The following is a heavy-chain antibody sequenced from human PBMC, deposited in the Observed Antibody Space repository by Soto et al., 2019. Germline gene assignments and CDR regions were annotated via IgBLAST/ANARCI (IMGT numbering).Heavy chain of an antibody. V-gene: IGHV5-51*01. CDR2: IYPGDHET. D-gene: IGHD6-13*01. Sequence: PGESVKISCXCAGYTFSNFWIGWVRQLPGQGLEWMGIIYPGDHETRYSPSFLGKVTISAETSINTAYLQWSSLEASDSAFYFCARSPRSSPYFDFWGQGALVTVSS. CDR1: GYTFSNFW. J-gene: IGHJ4*02. CDR3: ARSPRSSPYFDF.